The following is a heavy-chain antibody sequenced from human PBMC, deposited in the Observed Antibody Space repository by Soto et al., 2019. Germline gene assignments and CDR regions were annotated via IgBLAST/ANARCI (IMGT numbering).Heavy chain of an antibody. Sequence: GASVKVSCTASGYTFTNYGFSWVRQAPGQRLEWMGWISANSGSTNYAQKLQGWVTMTRDTSISTAYMELSRLRSDDTAVYYCARDYNGDYDFWSPRGMDVWGQGTTVTVSS. J-gene: IGHJ6*02. CDR3: ARDYNGDYDFWSPRGMDV. V-gene: IGHV1-18*01. CDR1: GYTFTNYG. D-gene: IGHD3-3*01. CDR2: ISANSGST.